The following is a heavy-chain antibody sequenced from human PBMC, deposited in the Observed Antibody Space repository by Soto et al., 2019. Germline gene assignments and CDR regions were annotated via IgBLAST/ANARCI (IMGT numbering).Heavy chain of an antibody. CDR3: ARDVGDYAAAGTRWCMDV. J-gene: IGHJ6*02. CDR1: GGSISSYY. Sequence: QVQLQESGPGLVKPSETLSLTCTVSGGSISSYYWSWIRRPPGKGLEWIGYIYYSGSTNYNPSLTSRVTISVDTYKNQFSLQLSSVTAADAAVDYCARDVGDYAAAGTRWCMDVWGQGTTVTVSS. D-gene: IGHD6-13*01. CDR2: IYYSGST. V-gene: IGHV4-59*01.